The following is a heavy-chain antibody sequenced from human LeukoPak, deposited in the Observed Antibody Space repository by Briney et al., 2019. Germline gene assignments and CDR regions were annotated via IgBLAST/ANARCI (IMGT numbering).Heavy chain of an antibody. Sequence: PGTSLRLSCTESGFSFSAYGMHWVRQAPGKGLEWVALILNDGKTKNYANSVKDRFTISRDNSKNTLFLQMNSLRGEDTALYYCARDIGDCSSGRRYSDYLDYWGQGTLVTVSS. CDR3: ARDIGDCSSGRRYSDYLDY. CDR2: ILNDGKTK. D-gene: IGHD2-15*01. V-gene: IGHV3-33*01. J-gene: IGHJ4*02. CDR1: GFSFSAYG.